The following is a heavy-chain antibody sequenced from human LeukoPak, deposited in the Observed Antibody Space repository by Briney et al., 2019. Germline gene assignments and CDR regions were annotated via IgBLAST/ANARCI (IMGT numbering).Heavy chain of an antibody. CDR3: ARDYYDSSGYLN. V-gene: IGHV1-69*04. Sequence: ASVKLSCKASGGTFSSYTISWVRQAPGQGLEWMGRIIPILGIANYAQKFQGRVTITADKSTSTAYMELSSLRSEDTAVYYCARDYYDSSGYLNWGQGTLVTVSS. J-gene: IGHJ4*02. CDR1: GGTFSSYT. CDR2: IIPILGIA. D-gene: IGHD3-22*01.